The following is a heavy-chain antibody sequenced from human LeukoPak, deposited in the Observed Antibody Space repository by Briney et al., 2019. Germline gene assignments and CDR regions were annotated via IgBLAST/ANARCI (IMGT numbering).Heavy chain of an antibody. Sequence: HPGGSLRLSCAASGFTFSSYGMHWVRQAPGKGLEWVAVISYDGSNKYYADSVKGRFTISRDNSKNTLYLQMNSLRAEDTAVYYCAKDTVVVVPAATLSYYYHGMDVWGQGTTVTVSS. CDR3: AKDTVVVVPAATLSYYYHGMDV. CDR2: ISYDGSNK. D-gene: IGHD2-2*01. CDR1: GFTFSSYG. J-gene: IGHJ6*02. V-gene: IGHV3-30*18.